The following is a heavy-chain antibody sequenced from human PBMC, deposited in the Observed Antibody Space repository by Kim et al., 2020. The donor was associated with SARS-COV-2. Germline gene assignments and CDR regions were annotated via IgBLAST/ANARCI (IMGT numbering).Heavy chain of an antibody. Sequence: ASVKVSCKASGYTFTSHGITWVRQAPGQGLEWMGWISTYNGDTTYAQNLQGRVSMTTDTSTTTAYMELRSLTSDDTAVYYCARDGGRAAVGYDYWGQGTLVTVSS. CDR2: ISTYNGDT. V-gene: IGHV1-18*01. CDR1: GYTFTSHG. D-gene: IGHD6-13*01. J-gene: IGHJ4*02. CDR3: ARDGGRAAVGYDY.